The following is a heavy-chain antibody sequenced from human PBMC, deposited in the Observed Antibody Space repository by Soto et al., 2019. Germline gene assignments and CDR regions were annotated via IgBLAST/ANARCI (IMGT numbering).Heavy chain of an antibody. D-gene: IGHD2-2*01. J-gene: IGHJ2*01. CDR3: AKDSVVPSAISYFYL. Sequence: EVQLLESGGGLVQPGGSLRLSCAASGFTFSSYAMSWVRQAPGKGLEWVSAISGSGGSTYYADSVKGRFTISRDNSKNTLYLQMNSLRAADTAVYYCAKDSVVPSAISYFYLCGRGTLVTVSS. V-gene: IGHV3-23*01. CDR1: GFTFSSYA. CDR2: ISGSGGST.